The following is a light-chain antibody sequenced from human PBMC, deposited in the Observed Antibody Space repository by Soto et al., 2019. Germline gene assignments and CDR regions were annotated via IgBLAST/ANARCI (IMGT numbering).Light chain of an antibody. CDR2: DAS. CDR1: QNINTY. Sequence: EIVLTQSPATLSLSLGERATLSCRASQNINTYLVWYQQKPGQSPRLLIYDASKRATGIPDRFSGSGSGTDFTLTISSLVPEDFALYYCQQRSIWPRAFGGGTKVEIK. CDR3: QQRSIWPRA. J-gene: IGKJ4*01. V-gene: IGKV3-11*01.